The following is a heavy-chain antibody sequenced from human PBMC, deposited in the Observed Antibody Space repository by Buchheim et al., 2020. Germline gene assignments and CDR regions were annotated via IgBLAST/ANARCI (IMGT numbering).Heavy chain of an antibody. D-gene: IGHD4/OR15-4a*01. CDR3: ARPISPSGANPYYHGLDV. J-gene: IGHJ6*02. Sequence: EVQLVESGGGLVQPGGSLRLSCAASGFTFSSYWMHWVRQAPGKGLVWISRIKSDGSITSYADSVKGRFTISRDNAKHTLYLQMNSLRAEDTAVYYCARPISPSGANPYYHGLDVWGQGTT. CDR1: GFTFSSYW. CDR2: IKSDGSIT. V-gene: IGHV3-74*01.